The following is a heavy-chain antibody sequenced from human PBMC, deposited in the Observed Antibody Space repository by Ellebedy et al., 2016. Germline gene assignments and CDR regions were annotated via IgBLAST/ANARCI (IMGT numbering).Heavy chain of an antibody. CDR1: GYSFTSYW. V-gene: IGHV5-51*01. D-gene: IGHD3-16*02. CDR2: IYPGDSDT. J-gene: IGHJ3*02. Sequence: GESLKISXKGSGYSFTSYWIGWVRQMPGKGLEWMGIIYPGDSDTRYSPSFQGQVTISADKSISTAYLQWSSLKASDTAMYYCASPAITYYDYIWGSYREANAFDIWGQGTMVTVSS. CDR3: ASPAITYYDYIWGSYREANAFDI.